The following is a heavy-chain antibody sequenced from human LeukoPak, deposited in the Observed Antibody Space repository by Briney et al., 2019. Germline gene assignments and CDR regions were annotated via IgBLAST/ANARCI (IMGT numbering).Heavy chain of an antibody. CDR3: ARDPXGGXCYFDY. Sequence: GGSLRLSCAASGFTVSSNYMSWVRQAPGKGLEWVSVIYSGGSTXXADSVKGRFTIPRDNSKNTLYLEMNSLRAEDTAVYYCARDPXGGXCYFDYWGQGTLVTVSS. D-gene: IGHD2-21*01. CDR1: GFTVSSNY. V-gene: IGHV3-53*01. J-gene: IGHJ4*02. CDR2: IYSGGST.